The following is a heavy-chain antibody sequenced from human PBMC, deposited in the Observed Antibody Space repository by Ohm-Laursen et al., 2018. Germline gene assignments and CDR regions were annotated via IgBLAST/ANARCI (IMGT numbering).Heavy chain of an antibody. CDR3: AKDYDNSGYGYFDY. CDR1: GFTFSNYA. J-gene: IGHJ4*02. Sequence: SLRLSCTASGFTFSNYAMSWVRQAPGKGLEWVSTIRGSGGSTYYADSVKGRFTISRDNSKNTLYLQMNSLRVEDTAVYYCAKDYDNSGYGYFDYWGQGTLVTGSS. CDR2: IRGSGGST. D-gene: IGHD3-22*01. V-gene: IGHV3-23*01.